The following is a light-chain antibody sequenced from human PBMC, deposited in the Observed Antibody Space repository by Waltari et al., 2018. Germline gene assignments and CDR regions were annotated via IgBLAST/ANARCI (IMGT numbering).Light chain of an antibody. CDR2: DAS. J-gene: IGKJ1*01. V-gene: IGKV1-16*02. CDR3: LQYERFPRT. CDR1: QGISNN. Sequence: DIQMTQSPSFVSASVGDRVIITCRASQGISNNLAWFQQKPGKAPKSLIYDASTLQSGVPSHFSGGVSGTEFTLTISRLQPEDFATYYCLQYERFPRTFGQGTKVEVK.